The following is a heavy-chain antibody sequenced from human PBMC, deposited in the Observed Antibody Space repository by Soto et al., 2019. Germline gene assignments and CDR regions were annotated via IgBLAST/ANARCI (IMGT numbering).Heavy chain of an antibody. CDR2: INHSGST. D-gene: IGHD3-3*01. V-gene: IGHV4-34*01. CDR1: GGSFSGYY. Sequence: PSETLSLTCAVYGGSFSGYYWSWIRQPPGKGLEWIGEINHSGSTNYNPSLKSRVTISVDTSKNQFSLKLSSVTAADTAVYYCAGPTYYDFWSGYYKYGMDVWGQGAT. J-gene: IGHJ6*02. CDR3: AGPTYYDFWSGYYKYGMDV.